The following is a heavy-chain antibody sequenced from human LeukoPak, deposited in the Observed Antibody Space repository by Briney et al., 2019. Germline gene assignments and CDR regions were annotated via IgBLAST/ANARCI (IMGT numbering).Heavy chain of an antibody. J-gene: IGHJ5*02. CDR1: GGSISSGGYY. CDR2: IYYSGST. Sequence: SETLSLTCTVSGGSISSGGYYWSWIRQPPGKGLEWIGSIYYSGSTYYNPSLKSRVTISVDTSKNQFSLKLSSVTAADTAVYYCATRRDDFWSGYYWYGVAWGQGTLVTVSS. D-gene: IGHD3-3*01. V-gene: IGHV4-39*01. CDR3: ATRRDDFWSGYYWYGVA.